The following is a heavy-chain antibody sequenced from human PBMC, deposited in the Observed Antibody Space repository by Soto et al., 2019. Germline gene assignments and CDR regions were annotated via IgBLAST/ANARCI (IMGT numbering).Heavy chain of an antibody. V-gene: IGHV1-18*01. CDR2: ISTYNGDT. Sequence: QVQLVQSGAEVKKPGASVKVSCKASGYTFTSYGISWVRQAPGQGLEWMAWISTYNGDTNYTQRLQDRVTMITDTSTSTDYMELRSLRSDDTAVYYLARHRIRVRDTQYKYYDMDVWGLGTTVTVSS. J-gene: IGHJ6*02. CDR1: GYTFTSYG. CDR3: ARHRIRVRDTQYKYYDMDV. D-gene: IGHD1-20*01.